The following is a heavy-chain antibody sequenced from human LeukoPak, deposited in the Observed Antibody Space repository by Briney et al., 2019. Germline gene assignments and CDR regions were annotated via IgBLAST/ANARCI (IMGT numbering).Heavy chain of an antibody. Sequence: GGSLRLSCAASGFTFSRLGMQWVRQAPGKGLEWVAVIHNDGTQGQYGNSVKGRFTISRDNAKNSLYLQMNSLRAEDTAVYYCARWDTAMVNFDYWGQGTLVTVSS. CDR1: GFTFSRLG. V-gene: IGHV3-33*01. J-gene: IGHJ4*02. D-gene: IGHD5-18*01. CDR3: ARWDTAMVNFDY. CDR2: IHNDGTQG.